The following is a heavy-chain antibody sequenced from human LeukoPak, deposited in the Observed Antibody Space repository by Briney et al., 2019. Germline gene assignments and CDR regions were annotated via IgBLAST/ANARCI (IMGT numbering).Heavy chain of an antibody. V-gene: IGHV1-46*01. Sequence: ASVKVSCKSSGYTFTSNYIHWVRQAPGQGLEWMGMIYPRDGSTSYAQKFQGRVTVTRDTSTSTVHMELSGLRSEDTAVYYCARDQEGFDYWGQGTLVTVSS. CDR2: IYPRDGST. J-gene: IGHJ4*02. CDR3: ARDQEGFDY. CDR1: GYTFTSNY.